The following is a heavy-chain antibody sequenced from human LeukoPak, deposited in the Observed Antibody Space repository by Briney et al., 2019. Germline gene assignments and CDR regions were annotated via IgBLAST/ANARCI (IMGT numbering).Heavy chain of an antibody. CDR2: IYYSGST. V-gene: IGHV4-59*01. CDR1: GGSISSYY. D-gene: IGHD3-10*01. Sequence: EXLSLTCTVSGGSISSYYWSWIRQPPGKGLEWIGYIYYSGSTNYNPSLTSRGTISVETYKNQYSLKLSSVTAADTAVYYCARRGGTMEHFDYWGQGTLVTVSS. CDR3: ARRGGTMEHFDY. J-gene: IGHJ4*02.